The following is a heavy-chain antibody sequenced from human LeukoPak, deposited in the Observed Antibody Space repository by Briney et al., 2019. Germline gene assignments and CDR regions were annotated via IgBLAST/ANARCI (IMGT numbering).Heavy chain of an antibody. CDR2: IYTSGST. D-gene: IGHD4/OR15-4a*01. Sequence: PSETLSLTCTVSGGSISSYYWSWIRQPAGKGLEWIGRIYTSGSTNYNPSLKSRVTISVDKSKNQFSLKLSSVTAADTAVYYCAGEGAANFYYYYYYMDVWGKGTTVTVSS. CDR1: GGSISSYY. J-gene: IGHJ6*03. V-gene: IGHV4-4*07. CDR3: AGEGAANFYYYYYYMDV.